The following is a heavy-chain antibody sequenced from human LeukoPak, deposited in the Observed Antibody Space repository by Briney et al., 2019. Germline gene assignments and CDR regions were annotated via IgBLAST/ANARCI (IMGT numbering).Heavy chain of an antibody. CDR3: VRGTDCSATTCYPLSAFDY. V-gene: IGHV3-21*04. J-gene: IGHJ4*02. CDR2: ISSRGTST. Sequence: GESLRLSCVASGFIFSDFGMNWVRQVPGKGLEWVAFISSRGTSTFYADSVKGRFTISRDTAKKSLDLQMTSLRADDTAAYYCVRGTDCSATTCYPLSAFDYWGQGTPATVSS. D-gene: IGHD2-8*02. CDR1: GFIFSDFG.